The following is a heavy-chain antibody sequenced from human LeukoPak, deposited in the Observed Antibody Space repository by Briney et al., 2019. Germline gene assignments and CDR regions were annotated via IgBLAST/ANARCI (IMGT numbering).Heavy chain of an antibody. CDR1: GFTFSSYA. CDR3: AKVQLGIGVDY. CDR2: ISGSGGIT. V-gene: IGHV3-23*01. D-gene: IGHD7-27*01. J-gene: IGHJ4*02. Sequence: PGGSLRLSCAASGFTFSSYAMSWVRQAPGKGLEWVSGISGSGGITYYADSVKGRFTISRDNSKNTLYLQMNSLRAGDAAVYYCAKVQLGIGVDYWGQGTLVTVSS.